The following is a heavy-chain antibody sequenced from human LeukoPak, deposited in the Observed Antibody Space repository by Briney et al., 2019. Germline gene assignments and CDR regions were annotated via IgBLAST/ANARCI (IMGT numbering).Heavy chain of an antibody. J-gene: IGHJ3*02. CDR1: GYSFTTFH. Sequence: ASVKVSCKAAGYSFTTFHMNWVRQAPGQGPEWMGWISAYNGNTNYAQKLQGRVTMTTDTSTSTAYMELRSLRSDDTAVYYCARDGGGARNDAFDIWGQGTMVTVSS. CDR3: ARDGGGARNDAFDI. V-gene: IGHV1-18*01. D-gene: IGHD1-26*01. CDR2: ISAYNGNT.